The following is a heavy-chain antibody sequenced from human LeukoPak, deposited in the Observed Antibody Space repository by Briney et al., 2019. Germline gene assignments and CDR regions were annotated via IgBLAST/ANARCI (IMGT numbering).Heavy chain of an antibody. CDR2: IIPIFGTA. CDR3: ARGQLWFGELLNYHYMDV. J-gene: IGHJ6*03. D-gene: IGHD3-10*01. Sequence: SVKVSCKASGGTFSSYAISWVRQAPGQGLEWMGRIIPIFGTANYAQKFQGRVTITTDESTSTAYMELSSLRSEDTAVYYCARGQLWFGELLNYHYMDVWGKGTTVTVSS. CDR1: GGTFSSYA. V-gene: IGHV1-69*05.